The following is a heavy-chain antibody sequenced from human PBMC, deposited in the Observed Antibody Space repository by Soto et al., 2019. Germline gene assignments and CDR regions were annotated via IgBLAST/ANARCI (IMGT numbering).Heavy chain of an antibody. V-gene: IGHV3-21*01. Sequence: GVYLRLSCAASGFTLSIYSMNWVRQAPGKGLEWVSSISSSSTYIYYADSVKGLFTISRANAKNSVYLKMSSLRAEDTAVDYYARFAWGVSPTIPIGFRGQGTLV. D-gene: IGHD1-26*01. CDR3: ARFAWGVSPTIPIGF. J-gene: IGHJ4*02. CDR2: ISSSSTYI. CDR1: GFTLSIYS.